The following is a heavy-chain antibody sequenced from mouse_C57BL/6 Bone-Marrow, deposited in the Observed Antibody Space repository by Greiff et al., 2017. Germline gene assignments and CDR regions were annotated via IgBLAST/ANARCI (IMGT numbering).Heavy chain of an antibody. CDR1: GFNIKDYY. J-gene: IGHJ2*01. Sequence: VQLQQSGAELVKPGASVKLSCTASGFNIKDYYIHWVKQRPEQGLEWIGRIDPEDGETKYAPKFQDKATITADTSSNTAYLQLSSLTSEDTAVYYCTRSRVCYGTTYWGQGTTLTVSA. D-gene: IGHD1-1*01. V-gene: IGHV14-2*01. CDR3: TRSRVCYGTTY. CDR2: IDPEDGET.